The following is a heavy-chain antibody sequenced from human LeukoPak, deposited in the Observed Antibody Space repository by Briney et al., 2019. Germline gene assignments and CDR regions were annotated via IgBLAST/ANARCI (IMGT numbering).Heavy chain of an antibody. J-gene: IGHJ3*02. CDR2: IIPIFGTA. CDR1: GGTFSSYA. Sequence: GASVKVSCKASGGTFSSYAISWVRQAPGQGLEWMGRIIPIFGTANYAQKFQGRVTITTDESTSTAYMELSSLRSEDTAVYYCARGLRTQEAFDIWGQGTMVTVSS. CDR3: ARGLRTQEAFDI. V-gene: IGHV1-69*05.